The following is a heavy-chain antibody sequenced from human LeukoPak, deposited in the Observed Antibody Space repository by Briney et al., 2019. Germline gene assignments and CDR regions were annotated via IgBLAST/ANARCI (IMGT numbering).Heavy chain of an antibody. J-gene: IGHJ4*02. V-gene: IGHV3-21*01. D-gene: IGHD2/OR15-2a*01. CDR2: ISSSSSYI. CDR1: GFTFSSYS. CDR3: ASISLHNFDY. Sequence: GGSLRLSCAASGFTFSSYSMDWVRQAPGKGLEWVSSISSSSSYIYYADSVKGRFTISRDNAKNSLYLQMNSLRAEDTAVYYCASISLHNFDYWGQGTLVTVSS.